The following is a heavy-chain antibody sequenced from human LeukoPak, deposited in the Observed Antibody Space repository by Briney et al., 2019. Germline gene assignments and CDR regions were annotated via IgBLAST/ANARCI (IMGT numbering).Heavy chain of an antibody. CDR3: ARHGYCSSTSCQNYYYYVDV. CDR2: IYTSGST. D-gene: IGHD2-2*03. CDR1: GGSISSYY. Sequence: SETLSLTCTVSGGSISSYYWSWIRQPPGKGLEWIGYIYTSGSTNYNPSLKSRVTISVDTSKNQFSLKLSSVTAADTAVYYCARHGYCSSTSCQNYYYYVDVWGKGTTVTVSS. J-gene: IGHJ6*03. V-gene: IGHV4-4*09.